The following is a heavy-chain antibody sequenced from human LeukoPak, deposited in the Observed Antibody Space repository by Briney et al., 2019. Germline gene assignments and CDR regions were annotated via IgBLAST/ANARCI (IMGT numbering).Heavy chain of an antibody. J-gene: IGHJ4*02. CDR1: GGSISSSSYY. CDR3: ARFSYGSGTFDY. Sequence: ASETLSLTCTVSGGSISSSSYYWGWIRQPPGKGLEWIGSIYYSGSTYYNPSLKSRVTISVDTSKNQFSLKLSSVTAADTAVYYCARFSYGSGTFDYWGQGTLVTVSS. D-gene: IGHD3-10*01. CDR2: IYYSGST. V-gene: IGHV4-39*07.